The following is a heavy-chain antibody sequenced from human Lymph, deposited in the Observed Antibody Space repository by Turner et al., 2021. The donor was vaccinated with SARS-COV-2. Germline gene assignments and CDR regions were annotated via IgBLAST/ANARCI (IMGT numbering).Heavy chain of an antibody. CDR2: IYSGGSS. CDR1: GITVSRNY. D-gene: IGHD5-18*01. Sequence: EVQLVESGGGWVQPGGSLSLYCAASGITVSRNYMSWVRQAPGKGLEWVSVIYSGGSSYYADSVKGRFTISRHNSKNTLYLQMNSLRAEDTAVYYCARDLDTAGGMDVWGQGTTVTVSS. V-gene: IGHV3-53*04. J-gene: IGHJ6*02. CDR3: ARDLDTAGGMDV.